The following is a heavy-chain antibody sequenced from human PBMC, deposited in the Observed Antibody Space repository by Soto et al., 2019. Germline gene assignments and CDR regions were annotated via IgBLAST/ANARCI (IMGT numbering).Heavy chain of an antibody. V-gene: IGHV3-23*01. D-gene: IGHD3-10*01. CDR3: AKGRGGSGSLTPRVDF. Sequence: EVQLLESGGGLVQPGGSLRLSCAASGFTFNNYAMTWVRQAPGKGLEWVSAISGGGDTTSYADSVKGRFTVSRDGSKNTLSLQMSSLRAADTALYYCAKGRGGSGSLTPRVDFWGQGTLVTVSS. J-gene: IGHJ4*02. CDR1: GFTFNNYA. CDR2: ISGGGDTT.